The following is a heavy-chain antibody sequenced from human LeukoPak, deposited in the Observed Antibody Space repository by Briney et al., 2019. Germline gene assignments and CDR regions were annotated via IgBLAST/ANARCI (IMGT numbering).Heavy chain of an antibody. D-gene: IGHD5-24*01. CDR3: ERGGRWLPYYFDY. CDR1: GGSFSGYY. Sequence: PSETLSLTCAVYGGSFSGYYWSWIRQPPGKGLEWIGEINHSGGTNYNPSLKSRVTISVDTSKNQFSLKLSSVTAADPAVYYCERGGRWLPYYFDYWGQGTLVTVSS. V-gene: IGHV4-34*01. J-gene: IGHJ4*02. CDR2: INHSGGT.